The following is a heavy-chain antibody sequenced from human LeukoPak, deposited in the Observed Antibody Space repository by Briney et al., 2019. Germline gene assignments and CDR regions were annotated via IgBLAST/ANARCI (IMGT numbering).Heavy chain of an antibody. V-gene: IGHV3-74*01. J-gene: IGHJ4*02. CDR3: ARDKLRCSSTSCYNFDY. D-gene: IGHD2-2*02. Sequence: PGGSLRLSCAASGFTFNSYWMHWVRQAPGKGLVWVSRINSDGSSTDYADSVKGRFTISRDNAKNTLSLQMNSLRAEDTAVYYCARDKLRCSSTSCYNFDYWGQGALVTVSS. CDR1: GFTFNSYW. CDR2: INSDGSST.